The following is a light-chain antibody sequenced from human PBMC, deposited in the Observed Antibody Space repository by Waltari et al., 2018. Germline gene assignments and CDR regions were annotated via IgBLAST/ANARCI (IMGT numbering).Light chain of an antibody. CDR3: QHFYNFLYT. Sequence: DIQMNQSPSSRSASVGDRVTITCQAREDIRNYLNWYQQKQGEAPKLLIYDASTLETGVPSRFSGSGFGRNFTFTISSLQPEDIATYYCQHFYNFLYTFGQGTRLEIK. CDR1: EDIRNY. V-gene: IGKV1-33*01. CDR2: DAS. J-gene: IGKJ2*01.